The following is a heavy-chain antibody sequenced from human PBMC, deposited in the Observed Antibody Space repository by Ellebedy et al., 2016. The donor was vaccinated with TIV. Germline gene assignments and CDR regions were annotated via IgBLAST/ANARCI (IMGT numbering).Heavy chain of an antibody. V-gene: IGHV3-23*01. CDR1: GFTLNNYA. CDR2: ITGDTSAT. J-gene: IGHJ4*01. Sequence: GGSLRLSCAASGFTLNNYAMTWIRQAAGEGLEWVSAITGDTSATYYADSVKGRFTISRDNSRNTLYLQMNSLRVEDTALYYCVKGASSGSWVTMDYWGHGTLVTVSS. D-gene: IGHD6-13*01. CDR3: VKGASSGSWVTMDY.